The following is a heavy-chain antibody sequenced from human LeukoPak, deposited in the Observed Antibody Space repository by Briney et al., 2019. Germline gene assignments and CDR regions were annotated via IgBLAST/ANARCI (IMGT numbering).Heavy chain of an antibody. V-gene: IGHV3-30*02. D-gene: IGHD2-2*01. Sequence: GGSLRLSCAASGFTFSSYGMHWVRQAPGKGLEWAAFIRYDGSNKYYADSVKGRFTISRDNSKNTLYLQMNSLRAEDTAVYYCAKGYCSSTSCYFVPTFDYWGQGTLVTVSS. CDR2: IRYDGSNK. CDR3: AKGYCSSTSCYFVPTFDY. J-gene: IGHJ4*02. CDR1: GFTFSSYG.